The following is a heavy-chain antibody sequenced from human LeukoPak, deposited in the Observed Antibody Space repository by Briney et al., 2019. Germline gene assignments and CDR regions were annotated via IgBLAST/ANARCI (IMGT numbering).Heavy chain of an antibody. J-gene: IGHJ4*02. D-gene: IGHD3-22*01. V-gene: IGHV3-21*01. Sequence: GGSLRLSCAASGFIFDDYGMNWVRQAPGKGLEWVSSISSSSSYIYYADSVKGRFTISRDNAKNSLYLQMNSLRAEDTAVYYCARDHGSGYCDYWGQGTLVTVSS. CDR3: ARDHGSGYCDY. CDR2: ISSSSSYI. CDR1: GFIFDDYG.